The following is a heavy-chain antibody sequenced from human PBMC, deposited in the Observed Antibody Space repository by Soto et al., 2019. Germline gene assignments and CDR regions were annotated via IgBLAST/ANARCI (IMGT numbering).Heavy chain of an antibody. CDR1: GYTFTSCD. J-gene: IGHJ4*02. CDR2: MNPNSGNT. V-gene: IGHV1-8*01. CDR3: ARGLEKYSSGWFPFDY. Sequence: QVQLVQSGAEVKKPGASVKVSCKASGYTFTSCDINWVRQATGQGLEWMGWMNPNSGNTGYAQKFQGRVTMTRNTSISTAYMELSSLRSEDTAVYYCARGLEKYSSGWFPFDYWGQGTLVTVSS. D-gene: IGHD6-19*01.